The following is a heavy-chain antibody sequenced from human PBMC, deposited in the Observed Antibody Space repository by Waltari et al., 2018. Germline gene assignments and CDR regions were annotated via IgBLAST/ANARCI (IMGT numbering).Heavy chain of an antibody. CDR1: GGSISSYY. CDR3: AGGAKAGDQVWYFDY. CDR2: ICTSGST. V-gene: IGHV4-4*07. Sequence: QVQLQESGPGLVKPSETLSLTCTVSGGSISSYYWSWIRQPAGKGVEWSGRICTSGSTNYNTSRKSRVTMSVDTTKNQFSLKRSSVTGADTAVYYCAGGAKAGDQVWYFDYWGQGTLVTVSS. J-gene: IGHJ4*02. D-gene: IGHD1-26*01.